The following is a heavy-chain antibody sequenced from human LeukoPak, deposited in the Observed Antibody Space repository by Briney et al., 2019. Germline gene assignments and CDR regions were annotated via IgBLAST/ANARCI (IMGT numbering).Heavy chain of an antibody. V-gene: IGHV4-59*01. D-gene: IGHD3-22*01. CDR3: ARVWGATDHYYSRGVFAI. J-gene: IGHJ3*02. CDR2: SYYTGRS. CDR1: GGSISTDY. Sequence: PSETLSLTCTVSGGSISTDYWSGILRPPGRGREGSGGSYYTGRSNYNPSLQSRRIISVDTSKNHSSLNLSSVTAADTAVYYCARVWGATDHYYSRGVFAIRGQGTMVTVSS.